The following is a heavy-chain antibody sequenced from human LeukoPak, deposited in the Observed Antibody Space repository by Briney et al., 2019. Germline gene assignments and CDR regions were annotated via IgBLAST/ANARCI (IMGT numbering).Heavy chain of an antibody. CDR1: GGTFSSYA. Sequence: ASVKVSCKASGGTFSSYAISWVRQAPGQGLEWMGRIIPILGIANYAQKVQGRVTITADKSTSTAYMELSSLRSEDTAVYYCARDHKGYYYGMDVWGQGTTVTVSS. CDR3: ARDHKGYYYGMDV. CDR2: IIPILGIA. J-gene: IGHJ6*02. V-gene: IGHV1-69*04.